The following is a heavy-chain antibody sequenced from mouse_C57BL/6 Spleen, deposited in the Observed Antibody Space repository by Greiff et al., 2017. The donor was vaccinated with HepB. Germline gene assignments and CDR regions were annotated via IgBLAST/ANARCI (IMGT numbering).Heavy chain of an antibody. Sequence: EVKLLESGGGLVKPGGSLKLSCAASGFTFSDYGMHWVRQAPEKGLEWVAYISSGSSTIYYADTVKGRFTISRDNAKNTLFLQMTSLRSEDTAMYYCAREFYYVSNWYFDVWGTGTTVTVSS. V-gene: IGHV5-17*01. CDR2: ISSGSSTI. CDR3: AREFYYVSNWYFDV. D-gene: IGHD1-1*01. CDR1: GFTFSDYG. J-gene: IGHJ1*03.